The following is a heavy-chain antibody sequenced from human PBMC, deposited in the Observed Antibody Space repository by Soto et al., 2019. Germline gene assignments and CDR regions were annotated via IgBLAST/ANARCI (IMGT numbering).Heavy chain of an antibody. CDR1: GFTFHEYA. V-gene: IGHV3-9*01. CDR2: ISSDGDTI. Sequence: EVQLIESGGGWVQPGTSLRVSCAASGFTFHEYAMHWVRQAPGKGLEWVSGISSDGDTIAYADSVQGRFTVFRDNAKNSLYLQMNNLRADDTAVYFCVREGALEVMAALPIHSSGMDAWGQGTTVTVSS. CDR3: VREGALEVMAALPIHSSGMDA. D-gene: IGHD2-21*02. J-gene: IGHJ6*02.